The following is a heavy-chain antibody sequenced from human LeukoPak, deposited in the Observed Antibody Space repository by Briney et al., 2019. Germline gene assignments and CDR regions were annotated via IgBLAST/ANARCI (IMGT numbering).Heavy chain of an antibody. CDR1: DGSISSYY. Sequence: PSETLSLTCTVSDGSISSYYWSWIRQPPGKGLEWIGYIYYSGSTNYNPSLKSRVTISVDTSKNQFSLKLSSVTAADTAVYYCARDLSGSLTYWGQGTLVTVSS. D-gene: IGHD1-26*01. J-gene: IGHJ4*02. CDR2: IYYSGST. CDR3: ARDLSGSLTY. V-gene: IGHV4-59*01.